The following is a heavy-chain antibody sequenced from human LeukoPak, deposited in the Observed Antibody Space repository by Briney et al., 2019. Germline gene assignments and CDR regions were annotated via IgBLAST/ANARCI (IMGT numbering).Heavy chain of an antibody. V-gene: IGHV3-21*01. CDR1: GFNFTNYN. Sequence: GGSLRLSCAASGFNFTNYNMDWVRQAPGKGLEWVSSIHSSSGSIYYADSLKGRFTISRDNAKNSLYLQMNSLRAEDTAVYYCARDLAWDAFDIWGQGTMVTVSS. CDR3: ARDLAWDAFDI. J-gene: IGHJ3*02. CDR2: IHSSSGSI.